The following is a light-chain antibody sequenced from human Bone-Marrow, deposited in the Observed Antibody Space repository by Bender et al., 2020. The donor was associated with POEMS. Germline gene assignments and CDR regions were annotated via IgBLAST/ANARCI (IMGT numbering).Light chain of an antibody. Sequence: QSVLTQPPSASGTPGQRVTISCSGSSSNIGNNYVYWYQQFPGTAPELLIYRINQRPSGVPDRFSGSKSGTSASLAISETQTMDEAAYYCQAWDLSNVVFGGGTKLTVL. CDR2: RIN. J-gene: IGLJ2*01. CDR3: QAWDLSNVV. V-gene: IGLV1-47*01. CDR1: SSNIGNNY.